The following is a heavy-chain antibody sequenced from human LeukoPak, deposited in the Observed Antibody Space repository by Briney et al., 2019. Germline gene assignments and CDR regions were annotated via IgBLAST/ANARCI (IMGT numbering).Heavy chain of an antibody. CDR3: ARDSSGWYREYYFDY. Sequence: PSETLSLTCTVSGGSISSYYWSWVRQPPGKGREWIGYIYYSGSTNYNPSLKSRVTISVDTSKNQFSLKLSSVTAADTAVYYCARDSSGWYREYYFDYWGQGTLVTVSS. D-gene: IGHD6-19*01. V-gene: IGHV4-59*01. CDR2: IYYSGST. CDR1: GGSISSYY. J-gene: IGHJ4*02.